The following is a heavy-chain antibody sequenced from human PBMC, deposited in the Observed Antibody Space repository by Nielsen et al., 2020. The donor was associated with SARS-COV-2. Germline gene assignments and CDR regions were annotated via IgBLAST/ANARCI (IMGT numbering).Heavy chain of an antibody. CDR3: ARGGAGVTAMVNGDY. CDR2: ISAYNGNT. J-gene: IGHJ4*02. CDR1: GGTFSSYA. Sequence: ASVKVSCKASGGTFSSYAISWVRQAPGQGLEWMGWISAYNGNTNYAQKLQGRVTMTTDTSTSTAYMELRSLRSDDTAVYYCARGGAGVTAMVNGDYWGQGTLVTVSS. V-gene: IGHV1-18*01. D-gene: IGHD5-18*01.